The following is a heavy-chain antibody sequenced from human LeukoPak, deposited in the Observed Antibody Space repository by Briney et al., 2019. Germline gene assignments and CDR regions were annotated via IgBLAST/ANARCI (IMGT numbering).Heavy chain of an antibody. D-gene: IGHD4-11*01. CDR1: GATFISYT. CDR2: IIPILGIA. J-gene: IGHJ4*02. V-gene: IGHV1-69*04. Sequence: VASVKVSCKASGATFISYTITWVRQAPGQGLEWMGRIIPILGIANYAQKFQGRVTITADKSTSTAYMELSSLRSEDTAVYYCARDLITVFDYWGQGTLVTVSS. CDR3: ARDLITVFDY.